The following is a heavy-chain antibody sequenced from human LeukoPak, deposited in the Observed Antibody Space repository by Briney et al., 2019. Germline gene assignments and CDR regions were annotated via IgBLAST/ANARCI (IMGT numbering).Heavy chain of an antibody. J-gene: IGHJ3*02. V-gene: IGHV3-21*01. CDR2: ISSSSSFI. CDR1: GFTFSSYN. Sequence: GGSLSLSCAASGFTFSSYNMNWVRQTPGKGLEWVSSISSSSSFIYYADSVKGRFTISRDNAKNSLYLQMNCLRAEDTAVYYCARDVLIAADGVIRLDAFDIWGQGTVVTVSS. CDR3: ARDVLIAADGVIRLDAFDI. D-gene: IGHD6-13*01.